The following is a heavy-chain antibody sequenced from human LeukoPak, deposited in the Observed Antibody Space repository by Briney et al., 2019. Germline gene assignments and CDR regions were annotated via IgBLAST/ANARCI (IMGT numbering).Heavy chain of an antibody. Sequence: GGSLRLSCAASGFTFSSYWMSWVRQAPGKGLEWVANIKQDGSEKYYVDSVKGRFTISRDNAKNSLYLQMNSLRAEDTAVYYCARDALYSGYDTINYYYYYGMEVWGQGTTVTVSS. J-gene: IGHJ6*02. CDR2: IKQDGSEK. CDR1: GFTFSSYW. D-gene: IGHD5-12*01. V-gene: IGHV3-7*01. CDR3: ARDALYSGYDTINYYYYYGMEV.